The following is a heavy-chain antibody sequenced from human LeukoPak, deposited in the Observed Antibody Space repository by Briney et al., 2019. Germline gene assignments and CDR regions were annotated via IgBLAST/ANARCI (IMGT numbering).Heavy chain of an antibody. CDR1: GFTFSSYG. J-gene: IGHJ4*02. CDR2: IWYDGSNK. Sequence: GGSLRLSCAASGFTFSSYGMHWVRQAPGKGLEWVAVIWYDGSNKYYADSVKGRFTISRDNSKNTLYLQMNSLRAEDTAAYYCARDSSSTSSFDYWGQGTLVTVSS. D-gene: IGHD2-2*01. CDR3: ARDSSSTSSFDY. V-gene: IGHV3-33*01.